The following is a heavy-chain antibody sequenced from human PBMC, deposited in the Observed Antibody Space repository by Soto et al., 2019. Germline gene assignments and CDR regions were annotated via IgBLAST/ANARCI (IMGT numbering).Heavy chain of an antibody. CDR1: GYTFTSYD. J-gene: IGHJ2*01. V-gene: IGHV1-8*01. Sequence: VASVKVSCKASGYTFTSYDINWVRQATGQGLEWMGWMNPNSGNTGYAQKFQGRVTMTRNTSISTAYMELSSLRSEDTAVYYCARAYVDIVLVVAATGVDQDWYFDLWGRGTLVTVSS. CDR3: ARAYVDIVLVVAATGVDQDWYFDL. CDR2: MNPNSGNT. D-gene: IGHD2-15*01.